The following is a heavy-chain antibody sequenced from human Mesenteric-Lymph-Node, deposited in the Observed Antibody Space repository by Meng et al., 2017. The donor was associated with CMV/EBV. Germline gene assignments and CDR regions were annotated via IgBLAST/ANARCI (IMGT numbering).Heavy chain of an antibody. CDR1: GFTFTSSA. Sequence: SVKVSCKASGFTFTSSAVQWVRQARGQRLEWIGWIVVGSGNTNYAQKFQERVTITRDMSTSTAYMELSSLRSEDTAVYYCARDGDYDFNQADVWGQGTTVTVSS. V-gene: IGHV1-58*01. CDR2: IVVGSGNT. CDR3: ARDGDYDFNQADV. D-gene: IGHD3-3*01. J-gene: IGHJ6*02.